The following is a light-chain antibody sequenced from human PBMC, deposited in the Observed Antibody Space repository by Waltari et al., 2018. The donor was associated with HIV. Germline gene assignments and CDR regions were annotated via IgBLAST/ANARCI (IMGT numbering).Light chain of an antibody. CDR3: QQYAASPLT. Sequence: EIVLTQSPGTLSLSPGERATLSCRASQSVRSAALAWYQQKPGQAPRLIIYGASSRATGIPDRFSGSGAVTDFILTISRLEPEDCAVYYCQQYAASPLTFGGGTKVEIK. V-gene: IGKV3-20*01. CDR2: GAS. CDR1: QSVRSAA. J-gene: IGKJ4*01.